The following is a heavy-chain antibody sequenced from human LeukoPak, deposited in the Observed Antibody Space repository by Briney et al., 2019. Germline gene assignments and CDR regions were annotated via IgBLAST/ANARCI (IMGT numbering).Heavy chain of an antibody. Sequence: GGSLRLSXAVSGFTFSSYWMHWVRQAPGKGLVWVSLINSDGSSTSYADSVKGRFTISGDNARNTLYLLMNSLRAEDTAVYYCTRVLGDWGQGTRVTVSS. J-gene: IGHJ4*02. CDR2: INSDGSST. CDR3: TRVLGD. CDR1: GFTFSSYW. D-gene: IGHD3-16*01. V-gene: IGHV3-74*01.